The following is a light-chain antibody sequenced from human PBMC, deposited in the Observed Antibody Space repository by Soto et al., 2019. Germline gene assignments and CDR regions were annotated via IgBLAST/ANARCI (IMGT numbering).Light chain of an antibody. Sequence: DIVLTQSPGPLSLSPGERATLSCRASQSVSSSYLAGYQQKPGQAPRLLIYGASSRATGIPDRFSGSGSGTDFTLTISRLEPEDLAVYDCQQYGSSPRTFGGGTKVEIK. CDR3: QQYGSSPRT. CDR2: GAS. V-gene: IGKV3-20*01. J-gene: IGKJ4*01. CDR1: QSVSSSY.